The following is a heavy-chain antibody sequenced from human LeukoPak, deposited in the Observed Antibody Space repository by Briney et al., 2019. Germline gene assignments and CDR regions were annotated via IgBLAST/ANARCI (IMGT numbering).Heavy chain of an antibody. CDR3: ARLGEILSNFDY. D-gene: IGHD1-26*01. Sequence: SETLSLTCTVSGVSISSSSYYWGWIRQPPGKGLEWLGRIYYSGSTYYNPSIKSRVTISVDTSKNQSSLKLSSVTAADTAVYYCARLGEILSNFDYWGQGTVVTVSS. V-gene: IGHV4-39*01. J-gene: IGHJ4*02. CDR1: GVSISSSSYY. CDR2: IYYSGST.